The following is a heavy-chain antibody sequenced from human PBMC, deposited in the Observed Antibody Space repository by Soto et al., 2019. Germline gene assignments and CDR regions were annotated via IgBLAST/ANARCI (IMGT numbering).Heavy chain of an antibody. CDR1: GFTFSSYG. D-gene: IGHD4-17*01. Sequence: PGGSLRLSCAASGFTFSSYGMHWVRQAPGKGLEWVAVISYDGSNKYYADSVKGRFTISRDNSKNTLYLQMNSLRAEDTAVYYCAKETVSKRYYYYGMDVWGQGTTVTVSS. J-gene: IGHJ6*02. CDR3: AKETVSKRYYYYGMDV. CDR2: ISYDGSNK. V-gene: IGHV3-30*18.